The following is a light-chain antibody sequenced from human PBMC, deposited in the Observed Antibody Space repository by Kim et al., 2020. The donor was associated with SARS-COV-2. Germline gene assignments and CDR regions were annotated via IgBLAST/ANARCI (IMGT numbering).Light chain of an antibody. CDR2: RGS. J-gene: IGLJ1*01. V-gene: IGLV1-47*01. CDR3: AAWDDSLSAYV. Sequence: VTISCSGGSSNLGRNYVYWYQHGPGAAPKLLIYRGSNRPSGVPDRFAGSKSDNSASLVISGLRSEDEADYYCAAWDDSLSAYVFGTGTKVTVL. CDR1: SSNLGRNY.